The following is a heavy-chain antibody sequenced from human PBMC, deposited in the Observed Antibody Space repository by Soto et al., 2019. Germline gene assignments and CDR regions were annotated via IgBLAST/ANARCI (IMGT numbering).Heavy chain of an antibody. D-gene: IGHD4-17*01. V-gene: IGHV4-61*01. CDR3: AREVDYGENWFDP. CDR1: GGSVSSGSYY. CDR2: IYYSGST. J-gene: IGHJ5*02. Sequence: QVQLQESGPGLVKPSETLSLTCTVSGGSVSSGSYYWSWIRQPPGKGLEWIGYIYYSGSTKYNPSLKSRVTISVDTSKNQFSLKLSSVTAADTAGYYCAREVDYGENWFDPWGQGTLVTVSS.